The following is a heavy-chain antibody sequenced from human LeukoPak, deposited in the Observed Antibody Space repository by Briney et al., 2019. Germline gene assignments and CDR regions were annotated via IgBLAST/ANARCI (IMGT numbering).Heavy chain of an antibody. CDR1: GYTFTSYD. Sequence: ASVKVSCKASGYTFTSYDINWVRQATGQGLEWMGWTNPNSGITGYAQKFRGRVTMTRNTSISTAYMELSSLRSEDTAVYYCARDARQGQNFDYWGQGTLVTVSS. J-gene: IGHJ4*02. CDR2: TNPNSGIT. V-gene: IGHV1-8*01. CDR3: ARDARQGQNFDY.